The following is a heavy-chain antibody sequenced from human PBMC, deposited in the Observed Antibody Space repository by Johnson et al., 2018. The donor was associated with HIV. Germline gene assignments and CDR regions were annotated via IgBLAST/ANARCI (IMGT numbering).Heavy chain of an antibody. CDR3: ARKVVTADDAFDI. D-gene: IGHD2-21*02. J-gene: IGHJ3*02. Sequence: VQLVESGGGLVQPGGSLRLSCAAFGFDFNTHNIHWVRQAPGKGLEWVAVISYDGSNKYYADSMKGRFTISRDNSKNTLYLQMGSLRAEDMAVYYCARKVVTADDAFDIWGQGTMVTVSS. CDR1: GFDFNTHN. V-gene: IGHV3-30*14. CDR2: ISYDGSNK.